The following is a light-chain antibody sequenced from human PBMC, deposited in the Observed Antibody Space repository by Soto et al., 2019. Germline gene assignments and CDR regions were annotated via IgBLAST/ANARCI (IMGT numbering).Light chain of an antibody. CDR1: QTSSSW. J-gene: IGKJ1*01. CDR3: QQYNSYPWT. Sequence: DIQMTQSPSILSASVGDSVTITCRASQTSSSWLAWYQQKPGKAPKPLIYKASSLESGVPSRFSGSGSGTEFTLTISSLQSDDFASYFCQQYNSYPWTFGQGTKVEIK. CDR2: KAS. V-gene: IGKV1-5*03.